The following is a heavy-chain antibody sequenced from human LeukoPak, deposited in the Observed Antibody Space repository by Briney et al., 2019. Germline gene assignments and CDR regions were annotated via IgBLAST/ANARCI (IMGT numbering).Heavy chain of an antibody. V-gene: IGHV3-72*01. CDR3: ARVLGYSGYDLAY. CDR1: GFTFSDHY. CDR2: TRNKANSYTT. Sequence: GGSLRLSCAASGFTFSDHYMDWVRQAPGKGLEWVGRTRNKANSYTTEYAASVKGRFTISRDDSKNSLYPQMNSLKTEDTAVYYCARVLGYSGYDLAYWDQGTLVTVSS. D-gene: IGHD5-12*01. J-gene: IGHJ4*02.